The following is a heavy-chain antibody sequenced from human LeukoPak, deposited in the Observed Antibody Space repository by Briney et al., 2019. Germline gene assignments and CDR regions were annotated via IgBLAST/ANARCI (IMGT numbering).Heavy chain of an antibody. V-gene: IGHV1-8*01. J-gene: IGHJ6*03. CDR1: GYTFTSYD. D-gene: IGHD2-15*01. CDR2: MNPNSGNT. CDR3: ARGVAVVAARGRKSYYMDV. Sequence: GASVKASCKASGYTFTSYDINWVRQATGQGLEWMGWMNPNSGNTGYAQKFQGRVTMTRNTSISTAYMELSSLRSEDTAVYYCARGVAVVAARGRKSYYMDVWGKGTTVTISS.